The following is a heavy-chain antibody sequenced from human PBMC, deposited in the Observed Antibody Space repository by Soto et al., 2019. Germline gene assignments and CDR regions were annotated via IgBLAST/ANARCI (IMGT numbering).Heavy chain of an antibody. Sequence: PGGFLRLSCAASGFTFSNYGMHWVRQAPGKGLEWVAVIWYDGSNKHYADSVKGRFTISRDNSKNTLYLQMSSLRAEDTAVYYCARATSDIVAMIVYWGQGTLVTVSS. V-gene: IGHV3-33*01. J-gene: IGHJ4*02. D-gene: IGHD5-12*01. CDR2: IWYDGSNK. CDR1: GFTFSNYG. CDR3: ARATSDIVAMIVY.